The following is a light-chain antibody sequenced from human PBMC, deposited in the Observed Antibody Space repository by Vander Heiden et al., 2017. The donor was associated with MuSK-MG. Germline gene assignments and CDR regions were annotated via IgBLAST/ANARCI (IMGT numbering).Light chain of an antibody. CDR3: QQYNNYPSWT. CDR2: RTF. J-gene: IGKJ1*01. V-gene: IGKV1-5*03. CDR1: QEIADW. Sequence: DIQMTQSPSTLSASVGDGVTITCRASQEIADWLAWYQQKPGKAPRLLIYRTFSLESGVPSRFTGNGSGTEFTLTISSRQPDDFATYYCQQYNNYPSWTFGQGTKVEIK.